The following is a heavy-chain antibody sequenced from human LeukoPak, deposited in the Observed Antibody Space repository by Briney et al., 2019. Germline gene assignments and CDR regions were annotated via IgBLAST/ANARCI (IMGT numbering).Heavy chain of an antibody. CDR2: IYYSGST. V-gene: IGHV4-61*08. CDR3: ARDRDVGTYYYYYGLDV. CDR1: GGSISSGGYY. D-gene: IGHD1-26*01. J-gene: IGHJ6*02. Sequence: PSETLSLTCTVSGGSISSGGYYWSWIRQPPGKGLEWIGYIYYSGSTNYNPPFKSRATISVDTSKNQFSLKLTSVTAADTAVYYCARDRDVGTYYYYYGLDVWGQGTTVTVSS.